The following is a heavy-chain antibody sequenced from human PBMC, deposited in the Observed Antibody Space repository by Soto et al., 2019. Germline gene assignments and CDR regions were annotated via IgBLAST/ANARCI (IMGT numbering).Heavy chain of an antibody. Sequence: QVQLVQSGAEVKKPGASVKVSCKASGYTFTSYGISWVRQAPGQGLEWMGGISAYNGNTNYAQKLQGRVTMTTDTSTSTAYMELRSLRSDDTAVYYCARDWGHSSGWYYYYYGMDVWGQGTTVTVSS. J-gene: IGHJ6*02. D-gene: IGHD6-19*01. CDR3: ARDWGHSSGWYYYYYGMDV. V-gene: IGHV1-18*04. CDR2: ISAYNGNT. CDR1: GYTFTSYG.